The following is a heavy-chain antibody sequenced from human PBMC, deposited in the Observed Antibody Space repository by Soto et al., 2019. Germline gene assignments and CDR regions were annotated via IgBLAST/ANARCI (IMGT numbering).Heavy chain of an antibody. D-gene: IGHD5-18*01. CDR1: VSTFSTYS. Sequence: LVKGSFTASVSTFSTYSITCVRQAPGQGLEWRGGIIPIFGTANYAQKFQGRVTITADESTSTAYMELSSLRSEDTAVYYCARDPLSDMVKDYYYYYGMDVWGQGTTVTVS. J-gene: IGHJ6*02. V-gene: IGHV1-69*13. CDR3: ARDPLSDMVKDYYYYYGMDV. CDR2: IIPIFGTA.